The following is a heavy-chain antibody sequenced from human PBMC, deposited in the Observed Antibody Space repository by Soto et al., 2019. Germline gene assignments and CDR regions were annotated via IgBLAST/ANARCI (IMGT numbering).Heavy chain of an antibody. D-gene: IGHD5-18*01. CDR2: IKQDGSEK. J-gene: IGHJ6*03. Sequence: GGSLRLSCAASGFTFSSYWMSRVRQAPGKGLEWVANIKQDGSEKYYVDSVKGRFTISRDNAKNSLYLQMNSLRAEDTAVYYCARQDDTAMVTHYYYMDVWGKGTTVTVSS. CDR1: GFTFSSYW. CDR3: ARQDDTAMVTHYYYMDV. V-gene: IGHV3-7*01.